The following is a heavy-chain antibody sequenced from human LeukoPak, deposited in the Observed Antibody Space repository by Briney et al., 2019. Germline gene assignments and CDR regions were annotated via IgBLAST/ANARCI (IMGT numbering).Heavy chain of an antibody. CDR2: IYTSGTT. Sequence: SKTLSLTCTGSGGSISSYYWRWIRQPPGTGLECIGYIYTSGTTNYNPSLESRVTISVDTSKNQFSLKLSSVTAADTAVYYCARGRADVVPFDYWGQGTLVTVSS. J-gene: IGHJ4*02. CDR3: ARGRADVVPFDY. CDR1: GGSISSYY. V-gene: IGHV4-4*09. D-gene: IGHD2-2*01.